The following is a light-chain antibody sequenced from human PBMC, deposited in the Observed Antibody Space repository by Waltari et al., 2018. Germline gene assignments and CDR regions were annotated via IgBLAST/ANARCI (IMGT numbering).Light chain of an antibody. V-gene: IGKV3-20*01. CDR2: GVS. J-gene: IGKJ1*01. CDR3: QQYGSSPWT. Sequence: IVLTQSPGTLSLSPGERATLSCRASESVPAGYLAWYQQRPGQSPRLLIYGVSNRAAEIPDRFSGSESGTDFTLTISRLEPEDFAVYYCQQYGSSPWTFGQGTRVDI. CDR1: ESVPAGY.